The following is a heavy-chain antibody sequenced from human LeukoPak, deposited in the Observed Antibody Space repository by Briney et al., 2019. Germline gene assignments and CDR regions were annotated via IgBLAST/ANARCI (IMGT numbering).Heavy chain of an antibody. D-gene: IGHD4-17*01. CDR2: ISSSGSTI. Sequence: PGGSLRLSCAASGFTFSSYAMSWVRQAPGKGLEWVSYISSSGSTIYYADSVKGRFTISRDNAKNSLYLQMNSLRAEDTAVYYCARDYGDHYYYYMDVWGKGTTVTVSS. CDR1: GFTFSSYA. CDR3: ARDYGDHYYYYMDV. V-gene: IGHV3-48*04. J-gene: IGHJ6*03.